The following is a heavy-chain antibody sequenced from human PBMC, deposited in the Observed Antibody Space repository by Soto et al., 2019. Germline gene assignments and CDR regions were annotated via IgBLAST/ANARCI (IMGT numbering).Heavy chain of an antibody. V-gene: IGHV5-51*01. J-gene: IGHJ6*02. CDR2: IYPGDSDT. D-gene: IGHD6-6*01. CDR3: ASSRAASSSSTRYYYYYGMDV. Sequence: PGESLKISCKGSGYSFTSYWIGWVRQMPGKGLEWMGIIYPGDSDTRYSPSFQGQVTISADKSISTAYLQWSSLKASDTAMYYCASSRAASSSSTRYYYYYGMDVWGQGTTVTVSS. CDR1: GYSFTSYW.